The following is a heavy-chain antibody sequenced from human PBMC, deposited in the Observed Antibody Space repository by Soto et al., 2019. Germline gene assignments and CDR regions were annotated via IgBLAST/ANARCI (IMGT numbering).Heavy chain of an antibody. V-gene: IGHV1-46*03. CDR3: ARVYPSDTRYGYVGNNWFDP. CDR1: GYTFTSYY. D-gene: IGHD5-18*01. Sequence: QVQLVQSGAEVKKPGASVKVSCKASGYTFTSYYMHWVRQAPGQGLEWMGIINPSGGSTSYAQKFQGRVTMXXXTXXSTVYMEMSSLRSEDTAVYYCARVYPSDTRYGYVGNNWFDPWGQGTLVTVSS. J-gene: IGHJ5*02. CDR2: INPSGGST.